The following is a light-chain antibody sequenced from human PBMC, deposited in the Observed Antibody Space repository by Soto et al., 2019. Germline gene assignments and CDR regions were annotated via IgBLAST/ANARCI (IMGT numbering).Light chain of an antibody. Sequence: EIVMTQSPATLSVSPGERATLSCRASQSISTLAWYQQKPGQAPRLLIYGASTRATGVPARFSGSGSGTEFTLTISSLQSEDFAVYYCQYYNNWPPERTFGQGTKVDIK. CDR1: QSIST. V-gene: IGKV3-15*01. CDR3: QYYNNWPPERT. J-gene: IGKJ1*01. CDR2: GAS.